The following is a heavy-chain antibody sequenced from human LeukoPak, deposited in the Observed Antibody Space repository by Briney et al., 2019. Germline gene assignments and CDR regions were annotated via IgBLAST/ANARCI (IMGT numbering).Heavy chain of an antibody. V-gene: IGHV3-48*04. Sequence: PAGGSLRLSCAASGFTFSSYSMNWVRQAPGKGLEWVSYISSSSSTIYYADSVKGRFTISRDNAKNSLYLQMNSLRAEDTAVYYCARDVGSYYFDYWGQGTLVTVSS. CDR2: ISSSSSTI. CDR1: GFTFSSYS. J-gene: IGHJ4*02. CDR3: ARDVGSYYFDY. D-gene: IGHD1-26*01.